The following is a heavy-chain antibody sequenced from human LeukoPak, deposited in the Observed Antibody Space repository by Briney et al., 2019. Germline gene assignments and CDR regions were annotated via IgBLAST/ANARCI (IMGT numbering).Heavy chain of an antibody. D-gene: IGHD5-12*01. CDR3: AKDQGGYEQNFDY. Sequence: GGSLRLSCAASGFTFDDYAMHWVRQAPGKGLEWVSGISWNSGSIGYADSVKGRFTISRDNAKNSLYLQMNSLRAEDTALYYFAKDQGGYEQNFDYWGQGTLVTVSS. CDR1: GFTFDDYA. CDR2: ISWNSGSI. V-gene: IGHV3-9*01. J-gene: IGHJ4*02.